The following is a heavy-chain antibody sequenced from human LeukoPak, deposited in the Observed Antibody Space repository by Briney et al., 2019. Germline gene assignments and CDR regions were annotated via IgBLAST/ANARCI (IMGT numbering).Heavy chain of an antibody. Sequence: GGSLRLSCAASGFTFSSYWVHWVRQAPGKGLVWVANIKQDGSEKYYVDSVKGRFTISRDNADNSLYLQMNSLRAEDTAAYYCVRAIGANVSYWGQGTLVTVSS. CDR3: VRAIGANVSY. V-gene: IGHV3-7*03. CDR2: IKQDGSEK. D-gene: IGHD3-10*01. CDR1: GFTFSSYW. J-gene: IGHJ4*02.